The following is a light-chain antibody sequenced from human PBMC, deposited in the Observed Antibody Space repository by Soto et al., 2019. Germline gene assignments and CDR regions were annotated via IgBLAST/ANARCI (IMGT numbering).Light chain of an antibody. J-gene: IGKJ4*01. CDR2: DAS. CDR1: QTIYSY. Sequence: EIVLTQSPATVSLSPGERATLSCRASQTIYSYLAWYQQKPGQAPRLLIYDASKRATGIPARFSGSGSGTDITLTISSLEPEDFAVYYCQLRSNWPPEITFGGGTKVEI. V-gene: IGKV3-11*01. CDR3: QLRSNWPPEIT.